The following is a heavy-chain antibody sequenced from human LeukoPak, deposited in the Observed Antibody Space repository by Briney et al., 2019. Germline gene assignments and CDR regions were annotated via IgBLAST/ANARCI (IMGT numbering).Heavy chain of an antibody. J-gene: IGHJ4*02. CDR2: ISWDGGST. D-gene: IGHD5-18*01. Sequence: PGGSLRLSCAASGFTFDDYTMHWVRQAPGKGLEWVSLISWDGGSTYYADSVKGRFTISRDNSKSSLYLQMNSLRTEDTALYYCAKSSGIHTAMVFGRLETDYWGQGTLVTVSS. V-gene: IGHV3-43*01. CDR1: GFTFDDYT. CDR3: AKSSGIHTAMVFGRLETDY.